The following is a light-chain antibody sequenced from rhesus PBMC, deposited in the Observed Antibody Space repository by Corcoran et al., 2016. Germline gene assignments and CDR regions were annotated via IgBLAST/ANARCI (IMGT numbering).Light chain of an antibody. J-gene: IGKJ2*01. CDR2: KAS. CDR3: LQHSSSPYT. Sequence: DIQMTQSPSSLSASVGDTVTISCRASQSISSWLDWYQQNPGKAPKLLIYKASSLQSGVPSRFSGSGCWTDFTLTSSSLQPEDFATYYCLQHSSSPYTFGQGTKVEIK. V-gene: IGKV1-22*01. CDR1: QSISSW.